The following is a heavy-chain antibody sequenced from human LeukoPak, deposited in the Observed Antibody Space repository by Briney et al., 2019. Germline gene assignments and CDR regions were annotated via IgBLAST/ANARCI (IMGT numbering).Heavy chain of an antibody. V-gene: IGHV3-48*03. CDR1: GFTFSSYE. J-gene: IGHJ6*02. CDR3: ARENRGTTLYYYYGMDV. CDR2: ISSSGSTI. Sequence: PGGSLRLSCAASGFTFSSYEMNWVRQAPGKGLEWVSYISSSGSTIYYADSVKGRFTISRDNAKNSLYLQMNSLRAEDRAVYYCARENRGTTLYYYYGMDVWGQGTTVTVSS. D-gene: IGHD1-7*01.